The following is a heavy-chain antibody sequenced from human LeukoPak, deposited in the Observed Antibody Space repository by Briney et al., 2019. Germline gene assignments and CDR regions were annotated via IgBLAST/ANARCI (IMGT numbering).Heavy chain of an antibody. V-gene: IGHV3-48*03. D-gene: IGHD3-9*01. CDR3: ARVLRYFDWFPSGDAFDI. Sequence: GGSLRLSCAASGFTFSSYEMNWVRQAPGKGLEWVSYISSSGSTIYYADSVKGRFTISRDDAKISPYLQMNSLRAEDTAVYYCARVLRYFDWFPSGDAFDIWGQGTMVTVSS. J-gene: IGHJ3*02. CDR2: ISSSGSTI. CDR1: GFTFSSYE.